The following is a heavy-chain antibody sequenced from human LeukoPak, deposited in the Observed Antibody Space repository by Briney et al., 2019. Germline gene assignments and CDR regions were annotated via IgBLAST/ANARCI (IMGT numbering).Heavy chain of an antibody. J-gene: IGHJ4*02. V-gene: IGHV4-38-2*01. CDR1: GYSISRGYY. CDR2: IYHTGST. CDR3: ARGYYYRG. Sequence: PSETLSLTCGVSGYSISRGYYWAWIRQPPGKGLEWIGTIYHTGSTYYTPSLGSRVTISVDTSKNQFSLRLTSMTAADTAVYYCARGYYYRGWGQGTLVTVSS. D-gene: IGHD3-10*01.